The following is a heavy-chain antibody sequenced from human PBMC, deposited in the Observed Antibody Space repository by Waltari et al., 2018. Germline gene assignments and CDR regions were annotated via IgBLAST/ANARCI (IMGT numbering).Heavy chain of an antibody. CDR1: GGSISSGDYY. CDR2: IYYSGST. CDR3: ARAGAQWAFGVVGLDY. Sequence: QVQLQESGPGLVKPSQTLSLTCTVSGGSISSGDYYWSWIRQPPGTGLEWIGYIYYSGSTYYNPSLKSRVTISVDTSKNQFSLKLSSVTAADTAVYYCARAGAQWAFGVVGLDYWGQGTLVTVSS. D-gene: IGHD3-3*01. J-gene: IGHJ4*02. V-gene: IGHV4-30-4*08.